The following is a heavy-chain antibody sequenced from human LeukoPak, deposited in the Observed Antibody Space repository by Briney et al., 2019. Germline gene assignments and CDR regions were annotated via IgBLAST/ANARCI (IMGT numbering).Heavy chain of an antibody. D-gene: IGHD2-2*02. CDR2: INPSCGST. CDR1: GGTFSSYA. Sequence: ASVKVSCKASGGTFSSYAISWVRQAPGQGLEWMGIINPSCGSTSYAQKFQGRVTMTRDTSTSTVYMELSSLRSEDTAVYYCARDLARPYCSSTSCYTKGYFDLWGRGTLVTVSS. J-gene: IGHJ2*01. V-gene: IGHV1-46*01. CDR3: ARDLARPYCSSTSCYTKGYFDL.